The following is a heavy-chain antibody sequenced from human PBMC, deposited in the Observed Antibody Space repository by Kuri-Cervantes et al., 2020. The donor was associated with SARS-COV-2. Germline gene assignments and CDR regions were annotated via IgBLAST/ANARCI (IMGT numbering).Heavy chain of an antibody. Sequence: SVKVSCKASGGTFSSCAITWVRQAPGQGLEWMGGIIPIFGPANYAQKFQGRVTITADESTSTAYMELSSLRSEDTAVYYCARGPLPEDIAVLPAASPFMHFDYWGQGALVTVSS. V-gene: IGHV1-69*13. D-gene: IGHD2-2*01. CDR1: GGTFSSCA. CDR2: IIPIFGPA. J-gene: IGHJ4*02. CDR3: ARGPLPEDIAVLPAASPFMHFDY.